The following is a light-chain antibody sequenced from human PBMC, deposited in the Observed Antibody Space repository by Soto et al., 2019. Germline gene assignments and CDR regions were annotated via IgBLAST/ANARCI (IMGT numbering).Light chain of an antibody. J-gene: IGKJ4*01. CDR3: QQSYSTPTT. Sequence: DIPMTQSPSSLSASVGDRVTITCRASQTISNYLNWYQQKSGQAPKLLIYAAASLQSGVPSRFSGSGSGTDFTLTIRTLQPEDFATYYCQQSYSTPTTFGGGTKVDIK. V-gene: IGKV1-39*01. CDR1: QTISNY. CDR2: AAA.